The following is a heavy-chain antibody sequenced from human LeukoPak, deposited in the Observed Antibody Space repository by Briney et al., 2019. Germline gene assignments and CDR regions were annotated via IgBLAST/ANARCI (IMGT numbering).Heavy chain of an antibody. CDR2: IIPIFGTA. J-gene: IGHJ6*02. V-gene: IGHV1-69*05. CDR3: AREVDTAMVVGYYYYYGMDV. CDR1: GGTFSSYA. Sequence: ASVKVSCKASGGTFSSYAISWVRQAPGQGLEWMGGIIPIFGTANYAQKFQGRVTITTDESTSTVYMELSSLRSEDTAVYYCAREVDTAMVVGYYYYYGMDVWGQGTTVTVSS. D-gene: IGHD5-18*01.